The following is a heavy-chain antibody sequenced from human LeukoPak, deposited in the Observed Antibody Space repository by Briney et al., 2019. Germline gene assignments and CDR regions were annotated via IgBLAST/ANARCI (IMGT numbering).Heavy chain of an antibody. Sequence: KYGESLKISCKGSGYSFTDYWIGWVRQMPGKGLEWMGIIYPGDSDTRYSPSFQGQVTISADKSISTAYLQWSSLKASDTAMYYCARGPGTTEDAFDIWGQGTMVTVSS. V-gene: IGHV5-51*01. CDR1: GYSFTDYW. CDR3: ARGPGTTEDAFDI. CDR2: IYPGDSDT. J-gene: IGHJ3*02. D-gene: IGHD1-7*01.